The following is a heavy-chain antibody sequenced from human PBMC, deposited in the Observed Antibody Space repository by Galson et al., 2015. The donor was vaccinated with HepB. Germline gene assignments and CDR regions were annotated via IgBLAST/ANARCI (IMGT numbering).Heavy chain of an antibody. CDR2: IYQSGST. CDR3: ARGVGYCSSTSCYPRPNWFDP. J-gene: IGHJ5*02. CDR1: GGSISSGGYF. D-gene: IGHD2-2*01. Sequence: TLSLTCTVSGGSISSGGYFWSWIRQHPGKGLEWIGHIYQSGSTSYNPSLKSRVTMSLDTSKNQFSLKLSSVTAADTAVYYCARGVGYCSSTSCYPRPNWFDPWGQGTLVTVSS. V-gene: IGHV4-31*03.